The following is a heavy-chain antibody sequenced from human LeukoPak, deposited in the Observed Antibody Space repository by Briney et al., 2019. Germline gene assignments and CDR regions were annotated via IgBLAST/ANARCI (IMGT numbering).Heavy chain of an antibody. Sequence: SETLSLTCTVSGGSISSSSYYWGWIRQPPGKGLEWIGSIYYSGSTYYNPSLKSRVTISVDTSKNQFSLKLSSVTAADTAVYYCARNRYYGSGRPPFDYWGQGTLVTVSS. V-gene: IGHV4-39*01. CDR3: ARNRYYGSGRPPFDY. CDR2: IYYSGST. D-gene: IGHD3-10*01. J-gene: IGHJ4*02. CDR1: GGSISSSSYY.